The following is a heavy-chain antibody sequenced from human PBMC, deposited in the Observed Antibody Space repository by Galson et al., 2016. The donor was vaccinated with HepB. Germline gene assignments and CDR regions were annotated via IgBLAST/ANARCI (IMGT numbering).Heavy chain of an antibody. CDR2: IKPSGGNT. Sequence: SVKVSCKASGYTFNTYNMHWVRQAPGQGLEWIGIIKPSGGNTIYAQKLQDRITMTRDTSTSTVYMELISLRSEDTAVYYCARELDHSFYFDYWGQGTLLTVSS. J-gene: IGHJ4*02. CDR3: ARELDHSFYFDY. CDR1: GYTFNTYN. D-gene: IGHD1-14*01. V-gene: IGHV1-46*02.